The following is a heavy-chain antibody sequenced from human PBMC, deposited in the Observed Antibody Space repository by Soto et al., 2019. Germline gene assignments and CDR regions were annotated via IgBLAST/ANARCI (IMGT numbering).Heavy chain of an antibody. D-gene: IGHD3-16*01. CDR1: GFPFSHYW. V-gene: IGHV3-74*01. CDR3: TSDTFGLRDT. Sequence: MQMVESGGGSVQPGGSLRLSCAASGFPFSHYWMHWVRQTPGKGLVWVSRLNPAGTITNYADSVEGRFTISRDNADSALFLHMNSLSAEDTAIYYCTSDTFGLRDTWGQGTLVTVSS. J-gene: IGHJ5*02. CDR2: LNPAGTIT.